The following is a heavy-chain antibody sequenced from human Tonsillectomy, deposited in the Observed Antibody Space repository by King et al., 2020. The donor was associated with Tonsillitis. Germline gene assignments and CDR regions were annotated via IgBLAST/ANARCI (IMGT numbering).Heavy chain of an antibody. D-gene: IGHD1-26*01. V-gene: IGHV1-18*04. Sequence: VQLVESGAEVKKPGASVKVSCTASGYTFTSYGISWVRQAPGQGLEWMGWISAYNGNTNYAQKLQGRVTMTTDTSKSTAYIELRSLRSDDTAVYYCARWTPSGSYYGKCDYWAQGTLVTVSS. J-gene: IGHJ4*02. CDR2: ISAYNGNT. CDR3: ARWTPSGSYYGKCDY. CDR1: GYTFTSYG.